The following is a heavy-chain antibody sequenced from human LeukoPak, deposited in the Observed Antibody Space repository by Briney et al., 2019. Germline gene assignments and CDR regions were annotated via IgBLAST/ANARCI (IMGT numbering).Heavy chain of an antibody. J-gene: IGHJ6*03. CDR3: ARDHQSLGYCSGGSCPGRYYYYYMDV. V-gene: IGHV1-69*05. D-gene: IGHD2-15*01. Sequence: GASVKVSCKASGGTFSSYAISWVRQAPGQGLEWMGRIIPIFGTAHYAQKFQDRVTITTDESTSTAYMELSSLRSEDTAVYYCARDHQSLGYCSGGSCPGRYYYYYMDVWGKGTTVTVSS. CDR2: IIPIFGTA. CDR1: GGTFSSYA.